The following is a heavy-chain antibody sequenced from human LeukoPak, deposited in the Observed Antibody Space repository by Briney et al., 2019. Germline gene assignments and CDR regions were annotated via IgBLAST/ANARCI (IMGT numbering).Heavy chain of an antibody. CDR3: AREEGWNDLDYFDY. V-gene: IGHV1-2*02. CDR2: INPNSGGT. Sequence: ASVKVSCKASGYTFTDYYMHWVRQAPGQGLEWMGWINPNSGGTNYAQRFQGRVTMTRDTSISTAYMELSRLRSDDTAVYYCAREEGWNDLDYFDYWGQGTLVTVSS. J-gene: IGHJ4*02. CDR1: GYTFTDYY. D-gene: IGHD1-1*01.